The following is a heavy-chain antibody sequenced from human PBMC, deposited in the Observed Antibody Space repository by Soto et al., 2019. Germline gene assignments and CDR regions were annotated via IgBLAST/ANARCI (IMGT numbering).Heavy chain of an antibody. J-gene: IGHJ4*02. CDR2: ISSSGGSA. V-gene: IGHV3-23*01. Sequence: GGSLRLSCAASGLTFSSYGMSWVRQAPGKGLEWVSAISSSGGSAYYADSVKGRFTISRDNSKNTLYLQMNSLRAEDTAVYYCARGATSPSYWGQGTLVTVSS. CDR1: GLTFSSYG. CDR3: ARGATSPSY.